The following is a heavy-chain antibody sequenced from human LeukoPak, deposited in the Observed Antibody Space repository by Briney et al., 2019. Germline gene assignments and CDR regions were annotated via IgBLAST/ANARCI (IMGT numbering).Heavy chain of an antibody. CDR2: ISADGDST. CDR1: GFTFRSYA. V-gene: IGHV3-23*01. J-gene: IGHJ4*02. D-gene: IGHD2-2*01. Sequence: SGRSLRLSCAASGFTFRSYAMNWVRQAPGKGLEWVSAISADGDSTYYADSVKGRSTISRDNSKNTLYLQMNSLRPGDTAVYYCAKRRYCTSTSCHDFDYWGQGTLVTVSS. CDR3: AKRRYCTSTSCHDFDY.